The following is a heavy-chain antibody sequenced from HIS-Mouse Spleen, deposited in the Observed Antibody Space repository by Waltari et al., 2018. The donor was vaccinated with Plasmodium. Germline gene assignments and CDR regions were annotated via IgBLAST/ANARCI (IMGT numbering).Heavy chain of an antibody. V-gene: IGHV4-61*08. Sequence: QVQLQESGPGLVTPSETLSLTCTVSGGSIRSYYRSWIRPHPWKGLAGVGVRVYYWSRIRQPPGKGLEWIGYIYYSGSTNYNPSLKSRVTISVDTSKNQFSLKLSSVTAADTAVYYCARVGRRIWGAFDIWGQGTMVTVSS. J-gene: IGHJ3*02. D-gene: IGHD3-16*01. CDR3: ARVGRRIWGAFDI. CDR2: IYYSGST. CDR1: GGSIRSYYRSWIRPHPWKGLAGVGVRVYY.